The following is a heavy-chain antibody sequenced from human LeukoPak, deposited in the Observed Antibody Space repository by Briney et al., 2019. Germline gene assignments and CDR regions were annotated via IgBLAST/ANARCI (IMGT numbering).Heavy chain of an antibody. J-gene: IGHJ4*02. V-gene: IGHV3-23*01. CDR3: AKDGAWLRFDD. D-gene: IGHD5-12*01. CDR1: GFPFSSHG. CDR2: ISPGGGPT. Sequence: GGSLRLSCAGSGFPFSSHGMNWVRQAPGKGLEWVSGISPGGGPTYYADSVKGRFTISRDDPKNTLYLQMENLRVEDTAVYYCAKDGAWLRFDDWGQGILVTVSS.